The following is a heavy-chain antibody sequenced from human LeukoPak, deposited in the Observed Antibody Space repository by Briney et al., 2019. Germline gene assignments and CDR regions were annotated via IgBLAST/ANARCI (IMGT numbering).Heavy chain of an antibody. Sequence: GGSLRLSCAASGFAFNTYGMSWVRQAPGKGLEWVSAISGSGGNTYYADSVKGRFTISRDNSKNTLYLQMNSLRAEDTALYYCAKDRTWGLDYWGQGTLVTVSS. D-gene: IGHD7-27*01. V-gene: IGHV3-23*01. CDR1: GFAFNTYG. CDR3: AKDRTWGLDY. J-gene: IGHJ4*02. CDR2: ISGSGGNT.